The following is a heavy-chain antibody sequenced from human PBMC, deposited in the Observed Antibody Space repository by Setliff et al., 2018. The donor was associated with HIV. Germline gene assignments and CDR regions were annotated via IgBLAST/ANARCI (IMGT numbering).Heavy chain of an antibody. V-gene: IGHV1-69*10. CDR1: GGNFGNSA. CDR2: IVPLLSVA. Sequence: GASVKVSCKASGGNFGNSAIGWVRQAPGQGLEWVGGIVPLLSVANYARKFQGRVTITGDTSASTVYMELSSLRSEDTAMYYCARDHPGIAYWGQGTMVTVSS. CDR3: ARDHPGIAY. J-gene: IGHJ4*02.